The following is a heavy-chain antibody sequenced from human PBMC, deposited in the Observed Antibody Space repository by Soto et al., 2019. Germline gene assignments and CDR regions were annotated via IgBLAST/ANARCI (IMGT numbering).Heavy chain of an antibody. CDR2: ISCDGGST. CDR3: AKDGAPYYYDSSGSVNWFDP. D-gene: IGHD3-22*01. CDR1: GFTFGDYT. Sequence: GGSLRLSCAASGFTFGDYTMHWVRQAPGKGLEWVSLISCDGGSTYYADSVKGRFTISRDNSKNSLYLQMNSLRTEDTALYYCAKDGAPYYYDSSGSVNWFDPWGQGTLVTVSS. J-gene: IGHJ5*02. V-gene: IGHV3-43*01.